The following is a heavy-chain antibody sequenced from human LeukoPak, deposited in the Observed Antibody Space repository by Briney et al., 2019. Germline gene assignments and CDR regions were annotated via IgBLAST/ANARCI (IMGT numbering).Heavy chain of an antibody. CDR1: GDSISSYY. CDR3: ARVRDPYYYYMDV. J-gene: IGHJ6*03. V-gene: IGHV4-59*12. CDR2: IHYSGST. D-gene: IGHD5-24*01. Sequence: SETLSLTCTVSGDSISSYYWSWIRQPPGKGLEWIGYIHYSGSTHYNPSLKSRVTISVDTSKNQFSLKLSSVTAADTAMFYCARVRDPYYYYMDVWGKGTTVTVSS.